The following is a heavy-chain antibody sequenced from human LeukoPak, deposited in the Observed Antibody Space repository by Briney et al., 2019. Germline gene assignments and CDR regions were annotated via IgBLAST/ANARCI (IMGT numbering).Heavy chain of an antibody. Sequence: SETLSLTCTVSGGSISSRRYYWGWIRQPPGKGLEWIGSISYSGSTYYNASLKSRVTISVDTSKNQFSLKLSSVTAADTAVYYCGREWRYYYHAIDVWGQGTTVTVSS. CDR1: GGSISSRRYY. CDR2: ISYSGST. CDR3: GREWRYYYHAIDV. J-gene: IGHJ6*02. D-gene: IGHD5-12*01. V-gene: IGHV4-39*07.